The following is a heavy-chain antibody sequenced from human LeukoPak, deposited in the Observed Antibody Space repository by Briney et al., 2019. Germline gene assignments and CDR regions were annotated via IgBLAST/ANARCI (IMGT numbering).Heavy chain of an antibody. CDR1: GYTFTSYD. V-gene: IGHV1-8*01. J-gene: IGHJ6*03. CDR2: MNPNSGNT. Sequence: ASVKVSCKASGYTFTSYDINWVRQATGQGLEWIGWMNPNSGNTGYAQKFQGRVTMTRNTSISTAYMELSSLRSEDTAVYYCARGGGYDLVYYYMDVWGKGTTVTVSS. D-gene: IGHD5-12*01. CDR3: ARGGGYDLVYYYMDV.